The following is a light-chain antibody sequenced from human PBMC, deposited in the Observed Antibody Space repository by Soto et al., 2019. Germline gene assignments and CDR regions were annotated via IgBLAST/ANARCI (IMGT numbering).Light chain of an antibody. CDR3: SSYTTSSTLV. CDR1: SSDVGAYNY. J-gene: IGLJ3*02. CDR2: EVS. V-gene: IGLV2-14*01. Sequence: QSALTQPASVSGSPGQSIAISCTGTSSDVGAYNYVSWYQQHPGKVPKLMLYEVSNRPSGVSNRFSGSKSDNTASLTISGLQAEDEADYYCSSYTTSSTLVFGGGTQLTVL.